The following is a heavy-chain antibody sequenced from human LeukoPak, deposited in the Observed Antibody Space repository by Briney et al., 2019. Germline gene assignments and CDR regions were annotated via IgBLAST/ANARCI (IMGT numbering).Heavy chain of an antibody. CDR1: GYTFTSYD. D-gene: IGHD4-11*01. CDR2: MNPNSGNT. V-gene: IGHV1-8*01. J-gene: IGHJ6*03. Sequence: ASVKVSCKASGYTFTSYDINWVRQATGQGLERMGWMNPNSGNTGYAQKFQGRVTMTRNTSVSTAYMELSSLRSEDTAVYYCARSIHSKTSFYYYMDVWGKGTTVTVSS. CDR3: ARSIHSKTSFYYYMDV.